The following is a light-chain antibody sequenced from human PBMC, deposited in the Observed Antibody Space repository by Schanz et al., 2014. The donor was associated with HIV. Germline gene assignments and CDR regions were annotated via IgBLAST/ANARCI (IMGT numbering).Light chain of an antibody. CDR2: DVS. Sequence: QSVLTQPPSASGSRGQSVTISCTGTSSDVGGYNYVSWYQQHPGKAPKLMIYDVSNRPSGVSNRFSGSKSGNTASLTISGLQAEDEADYYCSSYTSSSTYVFGTGTKLTVL. CDR3: SSYTSSSTYV. J-gene: IGLJ1*01. V-gene: IGLV2-14*03. CDR1: SSDVGGYNY.